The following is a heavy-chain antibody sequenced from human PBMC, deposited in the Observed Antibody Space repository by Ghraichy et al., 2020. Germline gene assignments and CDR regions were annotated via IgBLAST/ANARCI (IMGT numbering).Heavy chain of an antibody. Sequence: SETLSLTCAVYGGSFSGYYWSWIRQPPGKGLEWIGEINHSGSTNYNPSLKSRVTISVDTSKNQFSLKLSSVTAADTAVYYCARGSGDGYKGRRLRYWGQGTLVTVSS. CDR3: ARGSGDGYKGRRLRY. V-gene: IGHV4-34*01. J-gene: IGHJ4*02. CDR1: GGSFSGYY. D-gene: IGHD5-24*01. CDR2: INHSGST.